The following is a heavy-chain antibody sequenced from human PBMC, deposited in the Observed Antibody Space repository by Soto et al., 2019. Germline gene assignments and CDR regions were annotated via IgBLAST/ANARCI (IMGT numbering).Heavy chain of an antibody. V-gene: IGHV4-59*01. CDR3: ARSVAAQRRHLHFDHKNNWFDP. CDR1: GGSISSYY. CDR2: IYYSGST. Sequence: PSETLSLTCTVSGGSISSYYWSWIRQPPGKGLEWIGYIYYSGSTNYNPSFKSRVTISVDTSKNQFSLKLSSVTAADTAVYYCARSVAAQRRHLHFDHKNNWFDPWGQGTLVTVSS. J-gene: IGHJ5*02. D-gene: IGHD2-15*01.